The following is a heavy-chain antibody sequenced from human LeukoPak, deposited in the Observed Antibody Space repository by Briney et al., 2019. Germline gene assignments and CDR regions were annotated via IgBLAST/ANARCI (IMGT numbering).Heavy chain of an antibody. Sequence: PGGSLRLSCAASGFTFSSYGMHWVRQAPGKGLEWVAVIWYDGSNKYYADSVKGRFTISRDNSKNTLYLQMNSLRAEDTGVYYCARDKRGDYYDSSGYFDYWGQGTLVTVSS. CDR2: IWYDGSNK. CDR1: GFTFSSYG. V-gene: IGHV3-33*01. D-gene: IGHD3-22*01. J-gene: IGHJ4*02. CDR3: ARDKRGDYYDSSGYFDY.